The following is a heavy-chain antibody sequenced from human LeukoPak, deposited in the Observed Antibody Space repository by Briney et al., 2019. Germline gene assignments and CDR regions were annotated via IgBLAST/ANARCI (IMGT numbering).Heavy chain of an antibody. D-gene: IGHD6-19*01. CDR1: GYTFTSYG. CDR3: ATSRQIAVAGRSCFDY. CDR2: ISACNGNT. V-gene: IGHV1-18*01. Sequence: ASVKVSCKASGYTFTSYGITWVRQAPGQGLEWMGWISACNGNTKYAQKVQGRVTMTRNTSISTAYMELSSLRSDDTAVYYCATSRQIAVAGRSCFDYWGQGTLVTVSS. J-gene: IGHJ4*02.